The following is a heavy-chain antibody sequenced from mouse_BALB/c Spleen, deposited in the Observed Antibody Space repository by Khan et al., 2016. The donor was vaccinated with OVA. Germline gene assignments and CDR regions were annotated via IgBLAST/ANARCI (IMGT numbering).Heavy chain of an antibody. Sequence: VMLVESGPGLVAPSQSLSITCTVSGFSLSRYNIHWVRQPPGKGLEWLGMIWGGGGTDYNSTPKSRLSISRVNSKSQVFLKMNSQQTDDTAMYYCGRTCYWYDGYYAMDYWGQGTSVTVSS. D-gene: IGHD2-14*01. CDR2: IWGGGGT. CDR3: GRTCYWYDGYYAMDY. V-gene: IGHV2-6-4*01. CDR1: GFSLSRYN. J-gene: IGHJ4*01.